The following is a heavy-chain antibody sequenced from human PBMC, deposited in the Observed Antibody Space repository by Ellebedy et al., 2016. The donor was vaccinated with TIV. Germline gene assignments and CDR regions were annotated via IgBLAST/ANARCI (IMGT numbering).Heavy chain of an antibody. CDR1: GYTFTGYY. D-gene: IGHD4-11*01. CDR3: ARDMTTYFDY. Sequence: MPGGSLRLSCKASGYTFTGYYMHWVRQAPGQGLEWMGWINPNSGGTNYAQKFQGRVTMTRDTSTNTAYMELSRLRSDDTAVFYCARDMTTYFDYWGQGTLVAVSS. CDR2: INPNSGGT. V-gene: IGHV1-2*02. J-gene: IGHJ4*02.